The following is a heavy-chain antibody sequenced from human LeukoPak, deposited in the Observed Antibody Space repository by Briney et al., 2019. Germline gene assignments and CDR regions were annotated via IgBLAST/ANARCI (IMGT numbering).Heavy chain of an antibody. CDR2: ISAYNGNT. D-gene: IGHD3-22*01. CDR3: ASPEVTMIVVVPNNAFDI. Sequence: ASVKVSCKASGYIFTSYGISWVRQAPGQGLEWMGWISAYNGNTDYAQKLQGRVIMTTDTSTSTAYMELRSLRSEDTAVYYCASPEVTMIVVVPNNAFDIWGQGTMVTVSS. J-gene: IGHJ3*02. CDR1: GYIFTSYG. V-gene: IGHV1-18*01.